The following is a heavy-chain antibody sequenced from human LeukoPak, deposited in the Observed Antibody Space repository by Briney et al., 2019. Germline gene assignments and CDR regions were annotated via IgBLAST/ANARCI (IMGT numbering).Heavy chain of an antibody. J-gene: IGHJ4*02. Sequence: PGGSLRLSCAASGFTFSDYYMSWIRQAPGKGLEWVAVISYDGSNKYYADSVKGRFTISRDNSKNTLYLQMNSLRAEDTAVYYCARGYFRQLVHGDFDYWGQGTLVTVSS. V-gene: IGHV3-30-3*01. CDR2: ISYDGSNK. CDR1: GFTFSDYY. CDR3: ARGYFRQLVHGDFDY. D-gene: IGHD6-13*01.